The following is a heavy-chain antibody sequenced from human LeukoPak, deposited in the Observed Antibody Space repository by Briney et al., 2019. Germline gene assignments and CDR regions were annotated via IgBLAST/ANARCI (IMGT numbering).Heavy chain of an antibody. J-gene: IGHJ4*02. CDR2: ISTYNANT. CDR1: GYSFTSYG. D-gene: IGHD6-19*01. V-gene: IGHV1-18*01. Sequence: ASVKVSCKASGYSFTSYGISWVRQAPGQGLEWMGWISTYNANTNYALKLQGRVTLTTDTSTSTAYMELRSLRSDDTAVYYCARDRPKAVAGNFDYWGQGTLVTVSS. CDR3: ARDRPKAVAGNFDY.